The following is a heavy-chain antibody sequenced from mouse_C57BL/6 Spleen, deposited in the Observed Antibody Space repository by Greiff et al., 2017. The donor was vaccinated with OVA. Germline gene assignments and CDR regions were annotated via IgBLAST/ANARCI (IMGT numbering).Heavy chain of an antibody. V-gene: IGHV1-82*01. Sequence: VKLQESGPELVKPGASVKISCTASGYAFSSSWMNWVQQRPGKGLEWIGRIYPGDGDTNYNGKFKGKATLTADKSSSTAYMQLSSLTSEDSAVYCCARRGYGRSPGLDYWGQGTTLTVSS. CDR2: IYPGDGDT. J-gene: IGHJ2*01. CDR3: ARRGYGRSPGLDY. CDR1: GYAFSSSW. D-gene: IGHD1-1*01.